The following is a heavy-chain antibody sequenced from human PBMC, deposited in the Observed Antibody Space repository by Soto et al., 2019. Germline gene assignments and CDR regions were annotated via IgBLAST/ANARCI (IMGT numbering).Heavy chain of an antibody. Sequence: SETLSLTCAVYGGSFSGYYWSWIRQPPGKGLEWIGEINHSGSTNYNPSLKSRVTISVDTSKNQFSLKLSSVTAADTAVYYCARGRTVLLWFGQSRNNWFDPWGQGTLLSVS. CDR3: ARGRTVLLWFGQSRNNWFDP. CDR1: GGSFSGYY. V-gene: IGHV4-34*01. CDR2: INHSGST. J-gene: IGHJ5*02. D-gene: IGHD3-10*01.